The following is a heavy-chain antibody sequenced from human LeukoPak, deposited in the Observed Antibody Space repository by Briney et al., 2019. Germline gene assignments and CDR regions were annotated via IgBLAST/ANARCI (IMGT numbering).Heavy chain of an antibody. CDR2: ISSSSSYI. D-gene: IGHD4-23*01. Sequence: GGSLRLSCAASGFTFSSYSMNWVRQAPGKGLEWVSSISSSSSYIYYADSVKGRFTISRDNAKNALYLQMNSLRAEDTAVYYCARPGRWYPCLGYWGQGTLVTVSS. CDR3: ARPGRWYPCLGY. CDR1: GFTFSSYS. V-gene: IGHV3-21*01. J-gene: IGHJ4*02.